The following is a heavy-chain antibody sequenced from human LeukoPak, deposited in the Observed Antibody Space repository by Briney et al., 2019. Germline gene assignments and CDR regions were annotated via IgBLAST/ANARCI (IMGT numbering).Heavy chain of an antibody. CDR2: IWYDGSNK. Sequence: LSLTCAVYGGSFSGYYWSWIRQPPGKGLEWVAVIWYDGSNKYYADSVKGRFTISRDNSKNTLYLQMNSLRAEDTAVYYCASDRYYYGSGSYFFDYWGQGTLVTVSS. CDR3: ASDRYYYGSGSYFFDY. CDR1: GGSFSGYY. V-gene: IGHV3-33*08. J-gene: IGHJ4*02. D-gene: IGHD3-10*01.